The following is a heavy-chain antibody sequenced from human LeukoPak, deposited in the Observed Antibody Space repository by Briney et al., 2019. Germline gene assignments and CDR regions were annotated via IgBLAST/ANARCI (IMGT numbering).Heavy chain of an antibody. CDR2: VIPIFGTA. Sequence: SVKVSCKASGGTFSSYTITWVRQAPGQGLEWMGGVIPIFGTASYAQRFQGRVTITADESTTTAYMELSTLRSDDTAVYYCARDKVETPKYYYYYYGMDVWGQGTTVTVSS. V-gene: IGHV1-69*13. J-gene: IGHJ6*02. CDR3: ARDKVETPKYYYYYYGMDV. CDR1: GGTFSSYT.